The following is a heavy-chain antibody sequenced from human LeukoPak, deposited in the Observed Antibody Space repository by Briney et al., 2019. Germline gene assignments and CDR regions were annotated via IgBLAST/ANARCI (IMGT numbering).Heavy chain of an antibody. V-gene: IGHV3-23*01. D-gene: IGHD5-18*01. CDR3: ARTDEYSSGDH. Sequence: PGGSLRLSCVASGFTFTSDAMNWVRQAPGKGLEWVSSTVSRGTTQYADSVKGRFTVSRDTSKNTLYLQMNSLRAEDTAVYYCARTDEYSSGDHWGQGTLVTVSS. CDR1: GFTFTSDA. CDR2: TVSRGTT. J-gene: IGHJ4*02.